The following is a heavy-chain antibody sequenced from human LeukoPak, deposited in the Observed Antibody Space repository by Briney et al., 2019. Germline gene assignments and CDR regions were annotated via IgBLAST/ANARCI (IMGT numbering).Heavy chain of an antibody. CDR1: GYTFTGYY. CDR2: INPNSGGT. D-gene: IGHD1-26*01. V-gene: IGHV1-2*02. Sequence: ASVKVSCKASGYTFTGYYMHWDQQAPGQGLEWLGWINPNSGGTKYGEKFQGRVTKTRDTTISTAYMELSRLRSDDTAVYYCARDPSGSYYYMDVWGKGTTVTISS. J-gene: IGHJ6*03. CDR3: ARDPSGSYYYMDV.